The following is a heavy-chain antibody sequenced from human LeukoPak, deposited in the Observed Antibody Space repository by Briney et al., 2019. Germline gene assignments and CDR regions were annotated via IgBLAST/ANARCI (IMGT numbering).Heavy chain of an antibody. CDR2: IIPIFGTA. CDR3: ARDHDSNVYYAQFAY. J-gene: IGHJ4*02. V-gene: IGHV1-69*13. D-gene: IGHD3-22*01. CDR1: GGTFSSYA. Sequence: ASVKVSCKASGGTFSSYAISWVRQAPGQGLEWMGGIIPIFGTANYAQKFQGRVTITADESTSTAYMELSSLRSDDTAVYYCARDHDSNVYYAQFAYWGQGTLVTVSS.